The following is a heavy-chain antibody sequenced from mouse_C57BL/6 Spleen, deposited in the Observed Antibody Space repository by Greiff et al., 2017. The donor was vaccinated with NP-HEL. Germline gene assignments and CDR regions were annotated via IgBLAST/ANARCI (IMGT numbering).Heavy chain of an antibody. Sequence: EVKLVESGGGLVQPGGSLKLSCAASGFTFSDYYMYWVRQTPEKRLEWVAYISNGGGSTYYPDTVKGRFTISRDNAKNTLYLQMSRLKSEVTAMYYCGRQGGIYYSFAYWGQGTLVTVSA. CDR2: ISNGGGST. CDR1: GFTFSDYY. CDR3: GRQGGIYYSFAY. D-gene: IGHD1-1*01. J-gene: IGHJ3*01. V-gene: IGHV5-12*01.